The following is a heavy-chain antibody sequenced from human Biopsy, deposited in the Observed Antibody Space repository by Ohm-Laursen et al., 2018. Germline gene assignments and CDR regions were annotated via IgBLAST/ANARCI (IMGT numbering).Heavy chain of an antibody. V-gene: IGHV1-8*01. CDR1: GYSFSTYD. CDR2: MIPSSGKT. CDR3: ARGYSRRVSIFEASFYWFDT. J-gene: IGHJ5*02. Sequence: ASVKASCKASGYSFSTYDVKWVRQARGQGLEWMGWMIPSSGKTGYAQRFQGRVTLTMNTSISTAYMELSGLRSEDTAVYFCARGYSRRVSIFEASFYWFDTWGQGTLVTVSS. D-gene: IGHD2-21*01.